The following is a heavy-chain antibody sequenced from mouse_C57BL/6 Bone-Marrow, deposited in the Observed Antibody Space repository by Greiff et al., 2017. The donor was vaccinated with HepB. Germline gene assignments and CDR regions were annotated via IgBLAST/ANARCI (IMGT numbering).Heavy chain of an antibody. CDR3: ARERGLSWFAY. CDR1: GYTFTSYW. D-gene: IGHD2-4*01. CDR2: IDPSDSYT. Sequence: QVHVKQPGAELVMPGASVKLSCKASGYTFTSYWMHWVKQRPGQGLEWIGEIDPSDSYTNYNQKFKGKSTLTVDKSSSTAYMQLSSLTSEDSAVYYCARERGLSWFAYWGQGTLVTVSA. V-gene: IGHV1-69*01. J-gene: IGHJ3*01.